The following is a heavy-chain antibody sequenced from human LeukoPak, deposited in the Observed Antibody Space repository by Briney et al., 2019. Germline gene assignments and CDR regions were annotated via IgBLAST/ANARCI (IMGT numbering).Heavy chain of an antibody. CDR1: GFTFSSYW. V-gene: IGHV3-23*01. Sequence: AGGSLRLSCAASGFTFSSYWMSWVRQAPGKGLEWDSAISGSGGSTYYADSVKVRFTISRDNSKNTLYLQMNSLRAEDTAVYYCAKGRSAFDIWGQGTMVTVSS. CDR3: AKGRSAFDI. J-gene: IGHJ3*02. CDR2: ISGSGGST.